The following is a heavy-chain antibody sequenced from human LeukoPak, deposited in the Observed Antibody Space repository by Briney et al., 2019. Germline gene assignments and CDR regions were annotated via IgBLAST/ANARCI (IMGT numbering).Heavy chain of an antibody. CDR3: ARVSGYSNYFDF. D-gene: IGHD5-12*01. J-gene: IGHJ4*02. V-gene: IGHV3-33*01. CDR2: MWYDGSTK. Sequence: GGSLRLSCAASGFTFSSYGMHWVRQAPGKGLEWVAIMWYDGSTKYYAESVKGRFTIPRDNSKNRLYLQMNSLRAEDTAVYYCARVSGYSNYFDFWGQGTLVTVSS. CDR1: GFTFSSYG.